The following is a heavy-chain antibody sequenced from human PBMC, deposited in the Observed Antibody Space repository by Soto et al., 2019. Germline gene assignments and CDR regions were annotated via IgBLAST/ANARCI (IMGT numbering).Heavy chain of an antibody. CDR1: GFTFGDYA. Sequence: GGSLRLSCTASGFTFGDYAMSWFRQAPGKGLEWVGFIRSKAYGGTTEYAASVKGRFTISRDDSKNIAYLQMNSLKTEETAVYYCTRDRDDSSGYLPSPPRQFDYWGQGTLVTVSS. V-gene: IGHV3-49*03. J-gene: IGHJ4*02. CDR3: TRDRDDSSGYLPSPPRQFDY. D-gene: IGHD3-22*01. CDR2: IRSKAYGGTT.